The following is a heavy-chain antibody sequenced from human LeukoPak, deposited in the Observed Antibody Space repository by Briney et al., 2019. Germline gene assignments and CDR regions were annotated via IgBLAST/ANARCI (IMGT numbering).Heavy chain of an antibody. J-gene: IGHJ3*02. CDR3: ARDRVYAFDI. CDR2: ITSSSGSI. V-gene: IGHV3-48*01. CDR1: GFTLSSYS. Sequence: PGGSLRLSCAASGFTLSSYSMNWVRQAPGKGLEWVSYITSSSGSIYYADSVKGRFTISRDNAKNSLFLQMNSLRAEDTAVYYCARDRVYAFDIWGQGTVVTVSS.